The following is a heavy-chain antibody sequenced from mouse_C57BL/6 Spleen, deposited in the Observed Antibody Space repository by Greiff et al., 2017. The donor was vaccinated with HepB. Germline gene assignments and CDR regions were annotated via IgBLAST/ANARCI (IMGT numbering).Heavy chain of an antibody. V-gene: IGHV1-82*01. Sequence: QVQLQQSGPELVKPGASVKISCKASGYAFSSSWMNWVKQRPGKGLEWIGRIYPGDGDTNYNGKFKGKATLTADKSSSTAYMQLSILTSEDSAVYFCARKDDSDYWGQGTTLTVSS. CDR2: IYPGDGDT. J-gene: IGHJ2*01. CDR3: ARKDDSDY. CDR1: GYAFSSSW.